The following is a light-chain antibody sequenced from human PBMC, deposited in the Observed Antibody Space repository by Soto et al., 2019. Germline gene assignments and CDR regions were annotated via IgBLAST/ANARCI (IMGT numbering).Light chain of an antibody. J-gene: IGLJ2*01. CDR3: SSYTSSSTLEVV. Sequence: QSALTQPASVSGSPGQSITISCTGTSSDVGGYNYVSLYQQHPGKAPKLMIYDVSNRPSGVSNRFSGSKSGNTASLTISGLQAEDEADYYCSSYTSSSTLEVVFGGGTQLTVL. CDR2: DVS. CDR1: SSDVGGYNY. V-gene: IGLV2-14*01.